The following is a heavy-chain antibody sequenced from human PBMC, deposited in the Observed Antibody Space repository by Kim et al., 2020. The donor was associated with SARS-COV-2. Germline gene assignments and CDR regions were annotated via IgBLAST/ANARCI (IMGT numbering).Heavy chain of an antibody. V-gene: IGHV7-4-1*02. CDR2: INTNTGNP. J-gene: IGHJ6*02. Sequence: ASVKVSCKASGYTFTSYAMNWVRQAPGQGLEWMGWINTNTGNPTYAQGFTGRFVFSLDTSVSTAYLQISSLKAEDTAVYYCARELPRSSGWYGGEQYYYYYYGMDVWGQWTTVTVSS. CDR1: GYTFTSYA. D-gene: IGHD6-19*01. CDR3: ARELPRSSGWYGGEQYYYYYYGMDV.